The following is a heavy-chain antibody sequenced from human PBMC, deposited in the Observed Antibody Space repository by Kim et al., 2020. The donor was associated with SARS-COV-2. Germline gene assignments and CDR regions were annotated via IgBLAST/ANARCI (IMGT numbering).Heavy chain of an antibody. Sequence: SETLSLTCTVSGGSISSYYWSWIRQPPGKGLEWIGYIYYSGSTNYNPSLKSRVTISVDTSKNQFSLKLSSVTAADTAVYYCARGGLLWFGELLPNWFDPWGQGTLVTVSS. V-gene: IGHV4-59*13. CDR1: GGSISSYY. J-gene: IGHJ5*02. D-gene: IGHD3-10*01. CDR3: ARGGLLWFGELLPNWFDP. CDR2: IYYSGST.